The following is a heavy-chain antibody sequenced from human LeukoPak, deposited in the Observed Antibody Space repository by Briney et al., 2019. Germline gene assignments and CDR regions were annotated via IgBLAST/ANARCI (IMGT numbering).Heavy chain of an antibody. CDR1: GDTFSSYA. D-gene: IGHD6-19*01. V-gene: IGHV1-69*13. J-gene: IGHJ4*02. CDR2: IIPIFGTA. Sequence: SVTVSCKASGDTFSSYAISWVRQAPGQGLEWMGGIIPIFGTANYAQKFQGRVTITADESTSTAYMELSSLRSEDTAAYYCARGRMAGTYVFDYWGQGTLVTVSS. CDR3: ARGRMAGTYVFDY.